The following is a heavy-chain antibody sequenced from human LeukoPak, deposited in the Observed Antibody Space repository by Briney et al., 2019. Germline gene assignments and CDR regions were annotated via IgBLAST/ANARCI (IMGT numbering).Heavy chain of an antibody. Sequence: GASVKVSCKASGGTFSSYAIGWVRQAPGQGLEWMGGIIPIFGTANYAQKFQGRVTITADESTSTAYMELSSLRSEDTAVYYCARDPEEMATIGYFQHWGQGTLVTVSS. D-gene: IGHD5-24*01. CDR3: ARDPEEMATIGYFQH. J-gene: IGHJ1*01. V-gene: IGHV1-69*13. CDR1: GGTFSSYA. CDR2: IIPIFGTA.